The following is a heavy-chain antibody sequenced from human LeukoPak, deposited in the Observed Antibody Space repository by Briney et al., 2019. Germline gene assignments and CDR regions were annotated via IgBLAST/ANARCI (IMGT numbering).Heavy chain of an antibody. CDR3: AREIAAAGTSPHYYYYMDV. J-gene: IGHJ6*03. CDR1: GGSISSYY. Sequence: SETLSLTCTVSGGSISSYYWSWIRQPPGKGLEWIGYIYYSGSTNYNPSLKSRVTISVGTSKNQFSLKLSSVTAADTAVYYCAREIAAAGTSPHYYYYMDVWGKGTTVTVSS. V-gene: IGHV4-59*01. D-gene: IGHD6-13*01. CDR2: IYYSGST.